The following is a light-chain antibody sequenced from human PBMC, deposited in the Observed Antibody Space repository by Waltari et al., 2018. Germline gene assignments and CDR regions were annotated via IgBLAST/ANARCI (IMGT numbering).Light chain of an antibody. Sequence: EIVLTQSSGTLSLSAGERATLSCRASQSVSSSLAWYQQKPGQAPRLLIYGASNRVTGIPDRFSGSGSGTDFTLTISRLEPEDFAVYYCQQHGSSPPLTFGGGTKVEIK. CDR3: QQHGSSPPLT. CDR1: QSVSSS. J-gene: IGKJ4*01. CDR2: GAS. V-gene: IGKV3-20*01.